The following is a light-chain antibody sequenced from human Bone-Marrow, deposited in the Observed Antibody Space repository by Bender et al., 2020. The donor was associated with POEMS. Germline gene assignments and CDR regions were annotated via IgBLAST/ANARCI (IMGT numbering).Light chain of an antibody. J-gene: IGLJ3*02. CDR1: SSDVGGYNY. CDR3: SSYAGEDVPGV. Sequence: QSALTQPASVSGSPGQSITISCTGTSSDVGGYNYVSWYQQYPGKAPKLMIYEVSQRPSGVPDRFSGSKSGNTASLTVSGLQADDEAHYYCSSYAGEDVPGVFGGGTKLTVL. V-gene: IGLV2-8*01. CDR2: EVS.